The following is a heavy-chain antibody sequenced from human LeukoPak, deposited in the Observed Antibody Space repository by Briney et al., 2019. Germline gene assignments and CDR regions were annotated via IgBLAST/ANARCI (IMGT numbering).Heavy chain of an antibody. V-gene: IGHV1-2*02. D-gene: IGHD6-19*01. CDR3: ARCPIAVAGIRSQNWFDP. CDR1: GYTFTGYY. CDR2: INPNSGGT. Sequence: ASVKVSCKASGYTFTGYYMHWVRQAPGQGLEWMGWINPNSGGTNYAQNFQGRVTMTRNTSISTAYMELSSLKSEDTAVYYCARCPIAVAGIRSQNWFDPWGQGTLVTVSS. J-gene: IGHJ5*02.